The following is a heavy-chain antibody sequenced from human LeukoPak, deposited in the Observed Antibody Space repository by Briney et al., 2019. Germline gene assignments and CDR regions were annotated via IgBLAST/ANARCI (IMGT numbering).Heavy chain of an antibody. CDR2: IYSGGST. V-gene: IGHV4-61*01. D-gene: IGHD3-22*01. J-gene: IGHJ4*02. CDR3: TREVVVTYYFDY. CDR1: GGSVSSGSYY. Sequence: PSETLSLTCTVSGGSVSSGSYYWSWIRQPPGKGLEWIGYIYSGGSTNYNPSLKSRVTISVDTSKNQFSLKLSSVTAADTAVYFCTREVVVTYYFDYWGQGTLVTVSS.